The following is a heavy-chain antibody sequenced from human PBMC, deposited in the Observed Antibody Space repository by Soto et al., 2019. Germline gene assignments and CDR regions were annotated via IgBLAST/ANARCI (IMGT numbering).Heavy chain of an antibody. V-gene: IGHV3-23*01. Sequence: EVQVLESGGGLVQPGGSLRLSCAASGFTFSSYAMSWVRQAPGQGLGWVSAISGSGSNPYYADSVKGRFTISRDNSKNTLYLQMNSLRAEDTALYYCGKTASMTISDGCDHWGQGTLVNVSA. CDR1: GFTFSSYA. J-gene: IGHJ4*02. CDR2: ISGSGSNP. CDR3: GKTASMTISDGCDH. D-gene: IGHD4-17*01.